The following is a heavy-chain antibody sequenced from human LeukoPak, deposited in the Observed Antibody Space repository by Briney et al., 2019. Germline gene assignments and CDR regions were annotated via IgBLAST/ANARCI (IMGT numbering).Heavy chain of an antibody. J-gene: IGHJ3*02. V-gene: IGHV3-23*01. Sequence: GGSLRLSRAASGFTFSSYAMSWVRQAPGKGLEWVSAISGSGGSTYYADSVKGRFTISRDNSKNTLYLQMNSLRAEDTAVYYCAKLVVVVPDAFDIWGQGTMVTVSS. CDR1: GFTFSSYA. D-gene: IGHD2-21*01. CDR3: AKLVVVVPDAFDI. CDR2: ISGSGGST.